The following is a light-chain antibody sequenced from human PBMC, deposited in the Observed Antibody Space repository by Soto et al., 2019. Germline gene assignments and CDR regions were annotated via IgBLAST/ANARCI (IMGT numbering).Light chain of an antibody. J-gene: IGLJ3*02. V-gene: IGLV2-14*01. CDR3: SSYTSSSTWV. CDR1: SSDIGGYNY. Sequence: QSVLTQAASVSGSPGQSITISCTGTSSDIGGYNYVSWYQQHPGKAPKVLIYEVSNRPSGVSNRFSGSKSGNTASLTISGLQAEDEADYYCSSYTSSSTWVFGGGTKLTVL. CDR2: EVS.